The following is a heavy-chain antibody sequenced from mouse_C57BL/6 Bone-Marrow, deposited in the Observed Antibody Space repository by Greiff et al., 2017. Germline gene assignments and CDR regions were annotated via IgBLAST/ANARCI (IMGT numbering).Heavy chain of an antibody. CDR1: GFTFSSYA. V-gene: IGHV5-4*01. CDR2: ISGGGSYT. J-gene: IGHJ2*01. Sequence: EVMLVESGGGLVKPGGSLKLSCAASGFTFSSYAMSWVRQTPEKRLEWVATISGGGSYTYYPDNVKGRFTITRDNAKNNLYLQMSHLKSENTAMYYCARECLTRDYWGQGTTLTVSS. CDR3: ARECLTRDY. D-gene: IGHD1-3*01.